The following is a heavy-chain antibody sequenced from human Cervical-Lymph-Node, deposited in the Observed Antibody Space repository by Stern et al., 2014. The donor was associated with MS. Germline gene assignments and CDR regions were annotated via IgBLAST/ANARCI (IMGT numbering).Heavy chain of an antibody. CDR1: GYTFTGYY. CDR2: INPNSGGT. CDR3: AREYYDFWSGYRYPLFDY. D-gene: IGHD3-3*01. V-gene: IGHV1-2*02. Sequence: QVQLVQSGAEVKKPGASVKVSCKASGYTFTGYYMHWVRQAPGQGLEWMGWINPNSGGTNYAQKFQGRVTMTRDTSISTAYMELSRLRSDDTAVYYCAREYYDFWSGYRYPLFDYWGQGTLVTVSS. J-gene: IGHJ4*02.